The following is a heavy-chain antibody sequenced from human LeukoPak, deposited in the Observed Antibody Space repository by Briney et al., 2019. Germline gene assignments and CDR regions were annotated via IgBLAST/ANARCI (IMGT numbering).Heavy chain of an antibody. J-gene: IGHJ3*01. V-gene: IGHV3-53*01. D-gene: IGHD6-6*01. Sequence: GGSLRLSCAASGFTVSSNYMSWVRQAPGKGLEWVSVIYSGGSTYYADSVKGRFTISRDNSKNTLYLQMNSLRAEDTAVYYCARSSYSSSSSVWGQGTMVTVSS. CDR1: GFTVSSNY. CDR3: ARSSYSSSSSV. CDR2: IYSGGST.